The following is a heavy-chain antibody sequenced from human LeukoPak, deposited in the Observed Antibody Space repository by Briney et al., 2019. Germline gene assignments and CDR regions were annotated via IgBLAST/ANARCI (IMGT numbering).Heavy chain of an antibody. CDR2: IYYSGST. Sequence: PSETLSLTCTVSGGSISSYYWSWIRQPPGKGLEWIGYIYYSGSTNYNPSLKSRVTISVDTSKNQFSLKLSSVTAADTAVYYCARADPGQNYGSGSYLREGWFDPWGQGTLVTVSS. V-gene: IGHV4-59*01. J-gene: IGHJ5*02. CDR1: GGSISSYY. D-gene: IGHD3-10*01. CDR3: ARADPGQNYGSGSYLREGWFDP.